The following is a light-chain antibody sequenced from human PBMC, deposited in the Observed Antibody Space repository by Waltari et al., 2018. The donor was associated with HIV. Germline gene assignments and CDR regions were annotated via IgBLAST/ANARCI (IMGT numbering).Light chain of an antibody. V-gene: IGLV2-8*01. CDR3: SAYAGSTYV. Sequence: QSALTQPPSASGSPGQSVTISCTGTTSDVGAYNYVSWYQQHPGKAPKLMIYEFNKRPSGVPAGFSGSKSGNAASLTVSGLQTEDEADYYGSAYAGSTYVFGTGTTITVL. CDR1: TSDVGAYNY. CDR2: EFN. J-gene: IGLJ1*01.